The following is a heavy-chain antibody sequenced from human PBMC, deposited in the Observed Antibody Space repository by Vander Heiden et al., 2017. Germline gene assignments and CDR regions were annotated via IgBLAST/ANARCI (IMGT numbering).Heavy chain of an antibody. Sequence: QVQLVQSGAEVQKPGSSVKVSCKASGGTFSSYAISWVRQAPGQGLEWMGGIIPIFGTANYAQKVQGRVTITADESTSTAYMELSSLRSEDTAVYYCARGLREVLRYFDWFSDPDAFDIWGQGTMVTVSS. CDR3: ARGLREVLRYFDWFSDPDAFDI. CDR1: GGTFSSYA. D-gene: IGHD3-9*01. CDR2: IIPIFGTA. V-gene: IGHV1-69*01. J-gene: IGHJ3*02.